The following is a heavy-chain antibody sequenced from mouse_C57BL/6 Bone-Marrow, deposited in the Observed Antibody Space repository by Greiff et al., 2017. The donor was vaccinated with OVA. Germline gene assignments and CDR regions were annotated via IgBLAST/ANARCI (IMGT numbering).Heavy chain of an antibody. CDR3: ARSNLYYSNLDWYFDV. CDR2: IYPGDGDT. J-gene: IGHJ1*03. CDR1: GYAFSSSW. D-gene: IGHD2-5*01. Sequence: QVQLQQSGPELVKPGASVKISCKASGYAFSSSWMNWVKQRPGKGLEWIGRIYPGDGDTNYNGKFKGKATLTADKSSSTAYMQLSSLTSEDSAVYFCARSNLYYSNLDWYFDVWGTGTTVTVSS. V-gene: IGHV1-82*01.